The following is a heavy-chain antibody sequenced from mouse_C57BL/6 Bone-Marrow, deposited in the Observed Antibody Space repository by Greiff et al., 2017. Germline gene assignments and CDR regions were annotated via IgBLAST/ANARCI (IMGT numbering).Heavy chain of an antibody. CDR3: ARKDYGRPSFDY. D-gene: IGHD1-1*01. CDR1: GYTFTSYW. Sequence: VQLQQPGAELVKPGASVKLSCKASGYTFTSYWMHWVKQRPGQGLEWIGMIHPNSGSTNYNEKFKSKATLTVDKSSSTAYMQLSSLTSEDSAVXYCARKDYGRPSFDYWGKGTTLTVSS. V-gene: IGHV1-64*01. CDR2: IHPNSGST. J-gene: IGHJ2*01.